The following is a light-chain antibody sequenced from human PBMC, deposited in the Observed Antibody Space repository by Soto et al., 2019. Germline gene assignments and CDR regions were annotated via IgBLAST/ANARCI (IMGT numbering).Light chain of an antibody. CDR3: SSYTSSTTRV. CDR2: DVS. J-gene: IGLJ1*01. Sequence: QSVLTQPASVSGSPGQSITISCTGTSSDVGDYNYVFWYQEHPGKAPKLMIYDVSNRPSGVYNRFSGSKSGSTASLTISGLQAEDEADYYCSSYTSSTTRVFVTGTKVPVL. V-gene: IGLV2-14*01. CDR1: SSDVGDYNY.